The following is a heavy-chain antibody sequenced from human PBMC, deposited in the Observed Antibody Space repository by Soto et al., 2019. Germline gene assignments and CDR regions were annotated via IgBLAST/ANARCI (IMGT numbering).Heavy chain of an antibody. D-gene: IGHD5-18*01. V-gene: IGHV1-8*01. Sequence: ASVKVSCKASGYTFTSYDINWVRQATGQGLEWMGWMNPNSGNTGYAQKFQGRVTMTRNTSISTAYMELSSLRSEDTAVYYCAFLRGYSYGRTSDFWGQGPLGPVSS. CDR1: GYTFTSYD. J-gene: IGHJ4*02. CDR3: AFLRGYSYGRTSDF. CDR2: MNPNSGNT.